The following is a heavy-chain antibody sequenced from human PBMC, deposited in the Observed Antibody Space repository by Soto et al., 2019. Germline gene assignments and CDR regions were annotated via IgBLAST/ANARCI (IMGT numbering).Heavy chain of an antibody. CDR1: GFTFSSYW. Sequence: VQLVESGAGLVQPGGSLRLSCAASGFTFSSYWMHWVRQAPGKGLVWVSRINSDGSSTSYADSVKGRFTISRDNAKNTLYLQMNSLRAEDTAVYYCARGPYCSGGSCPSDDAFDIWGQGTMVTVSS. CDR2: INSDGSST. J-gene: IGHJ3*02. V-gene: IGHV3-74*01. CDR3: ARGPYCSGGSCPSDDAFDI. D-gene: IGHD2-15*01.